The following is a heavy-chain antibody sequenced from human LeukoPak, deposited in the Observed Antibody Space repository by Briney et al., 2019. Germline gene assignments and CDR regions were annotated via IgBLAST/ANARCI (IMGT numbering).Heavy chain of an antibody. V-gene: IGHV3-9*01. CDR2: ISWNSGSV. CDR1: GFTFDDYA. J-gene: IGHJ5*02. Sequence: GGSLRLSCAASGFTFDDYALHWVRQGPGKGLEWVSGISWNSGSVAYADSVKGRFTISRDNAKNFLYLQMNSLRVEDTALYYCVKDRGGSVGSTINYFDPWGQGTLVTVSS. CDR3: VKDRGGSVGSTINYFDP. D-gene: IGHD1-7*01.